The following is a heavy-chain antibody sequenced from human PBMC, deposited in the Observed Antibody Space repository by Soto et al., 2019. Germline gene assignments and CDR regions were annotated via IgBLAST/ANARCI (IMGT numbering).Heavy chain of an antibody. J-gene: IGHJ4*02. V-gene: IGHV4-34*01. CDR1: GGSFSGYY. CDR3: ARGLMTTVTTPGYLFDY. Sequence: SETLSLTCAVYGGSFSGYYWSWIRQPPGKGLEWIGEINHSGSTNYNPSLKSRVTISVDTSKNQFSLKLSSVTAADTAVYYCARGLMTTVTTPGYLFDYWGQGTLVTVSS. CDR2: INHSGST. D-gene: IGHD4-17*01.